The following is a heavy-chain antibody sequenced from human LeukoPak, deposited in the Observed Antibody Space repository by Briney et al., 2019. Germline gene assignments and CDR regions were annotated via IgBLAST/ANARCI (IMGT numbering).Heavy chain of an antibody. V-gene: IGHV3-74*01. CDR1: GFTFTNYW. J-gene: IGHJ4*02. CDR3: GTVFDH. Sequence: GGSLRLSCAASGFTFTNYWMHWVRQAPGKGLVWVSRIDINGTGTSYADSVKGRFTISRDNAKSTVSLQMNSLKAEDTAVYYCGTVFDHWGPGILVTVSS. CDR2: IDINGTGT.